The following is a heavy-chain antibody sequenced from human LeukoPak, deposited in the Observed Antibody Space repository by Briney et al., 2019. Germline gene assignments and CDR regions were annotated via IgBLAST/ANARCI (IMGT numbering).Heavy chain of an antibody. V-gene: IGHV1-69*05. CDR1: GGTFSSYA. CDR3: ARSRGSWLYYYYMDV. Sequence: SVKVSCKASGGTFSSYAISWVRQAPGQGLEWMGGIIPIFGTANYAQKFQGRVTITTDESTSTAYMELSSLRSEDTAVYYCARSRGSWLYYYYMDVWGKGTMVTVSS. D-gene: IGHD1-26*01. CDR2: IIPIFGTA. J-gene: IGHJ6*03.